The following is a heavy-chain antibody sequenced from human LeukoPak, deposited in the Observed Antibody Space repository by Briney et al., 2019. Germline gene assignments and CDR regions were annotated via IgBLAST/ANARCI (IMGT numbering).Heavy chain of an antibody. Sequence: SGGSLRLSCAASGFTFSNYAMRWVRQAPGKGLEWVSGISGSGDSTYYADSVKGRFTISRDNSKNTLYLQMNSLRAEDTAVYYCARLRGPLDYWGQGTLVTVSS. V-gene: IGHV3-23*01. CDR3: ARLRGPLDY. CDR1: GFTFSNYA. D-gene: IGHD5-12*01. J-gene: IGHJ4*02. CDR2: ISGSGDST.